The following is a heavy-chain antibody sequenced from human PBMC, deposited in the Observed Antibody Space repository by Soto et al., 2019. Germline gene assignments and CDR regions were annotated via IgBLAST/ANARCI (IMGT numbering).Heavy chain of an antibody. Sequence: PGESLKISCKGSGYSFTSYWIGWVRQMPGKGLEWMGRIDPSDSYTNYSPSFQGHVTISADKSISTAYLQWSSLKASDTAMFYCAIRPQAVAGTMKSNYYYYGMDVWGKGTTVTVSS. J-gene: IGHJ6*04. V-gene: IGHV5-10-1*01. D-gene: IGHD6-19*01. CDR2: IDPSDSYT. CDR3: AIRPQAVAGTMKSNYYYYGMDV. CDR1: GYSFTSYW.